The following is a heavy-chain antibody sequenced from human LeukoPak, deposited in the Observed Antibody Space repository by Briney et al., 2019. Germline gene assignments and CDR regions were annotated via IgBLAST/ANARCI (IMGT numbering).Heavy chain of an antibody. D-gene: IGHD3-16*02. J-gene: IGHJ3*02. Sequence: GGSLRLSCAASGFTFSSYSMNWVRQAPGKGLEWVSSISSSSSYIYYADSVKGRFTISRDNSKNTLYLQMNSLRAEDTAVYYCALVTFGGVIAGSNAFDIWGQGTMVTVSS. CDR1: GFTFSSYS. CDR2: ISSSSSYI. V-gene: IGHV3-21*01. CDR3: ALVTFGGVIAGSNAFDI.